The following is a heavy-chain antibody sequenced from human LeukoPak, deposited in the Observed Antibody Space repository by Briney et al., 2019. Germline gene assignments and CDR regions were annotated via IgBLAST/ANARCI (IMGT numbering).Heavy chain of an antibody. Sequence: ASVKVSCKASGYTFTGYYFHWVRQAPGHGLEWIGWINPNSGGTNYAQNFQGRITMTRDTSISTAYMELSRLRSDDTAVYYCAGYSGSYLVLGTFDVWGQGTMVTVSS. CDR2: INPNSGGT. J-gene: IGHJ3*01. CDR3: AGYSGSYLVLGTFDV. D-gene: IGHD1-26*01. CDR1: GYTFTGYY. V-gene: IGHV1-2*02.